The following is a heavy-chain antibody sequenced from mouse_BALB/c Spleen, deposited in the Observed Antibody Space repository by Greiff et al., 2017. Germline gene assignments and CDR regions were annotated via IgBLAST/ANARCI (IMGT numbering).Heavy chain of an antibody. CDR2: ISSGSSTI. CDR1: GFTFSSFG. J-gene: IGHJ4*01. Sequence: EVKLVESGGGLVQPGGSRKLSCAASGFTFSSFGMHWVRQAPEKGLEWVAYISSGSSTIYYADTVKGRFTISRDNPKNTLFLQMTSLRSEDTAMYYCARGVDYAMDYWGQGTSVTVSS. V-gene: IGHV5-17*02. CDR3: ARGVDYAMDY. D-gene: IGHD1-1*01.